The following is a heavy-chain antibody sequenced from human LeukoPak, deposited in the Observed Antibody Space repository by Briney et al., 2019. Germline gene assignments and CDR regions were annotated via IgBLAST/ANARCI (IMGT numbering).Heavy chain of an antibody. CDR3: ARDNGHKSVDY. V-gene: IGHV1-18*01. Sequence: ASVKVSCKASGYTFSSYGISWLRQAPGQGLGWVGWISTYNVNTNYAQKFQGRVTMTTDTSTTTLYLELRSLTSDDTAVYYCARDNGHKSVDYWGQGTLVTVSS. D-gene: IGHD2-21*01. CDR2: ISTYNVNT. CDR1: GYTFSSYG. J-gene: IGHJ4*02.